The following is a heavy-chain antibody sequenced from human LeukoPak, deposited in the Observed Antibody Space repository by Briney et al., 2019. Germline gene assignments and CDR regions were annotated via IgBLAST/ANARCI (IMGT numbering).Heavy chain of an antibody. Sequence: GGSLRLSCAASGFTFGSYAMSWVRQAPGKGLEWVSAISGNGEYTYYADSVKGRFTISRDNSKSTLYLQMNSLRAEDTAVYYCAKVRYDSSGYQSPYFDYWGQGILVTVSS. CDR3: AKVRYDSSGYQSPYFDY. D-gene: IGHD3-22*01. V-gene: IGHV3-23*01. CDR1: GFTFGSYA. CDR2: ISGNGEYT. J-gene: IGHJ4*02.